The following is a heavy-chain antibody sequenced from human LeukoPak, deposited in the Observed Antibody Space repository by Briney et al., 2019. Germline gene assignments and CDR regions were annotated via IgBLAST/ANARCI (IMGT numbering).Heavy chain of an antibody. Sequence: SETLSLTCAVYGGSFSGYYWTWIRQPPGKGLEWIGEINHSGSTNYNPSLKSRVTIGVDTSKNQFSLRLSSVTAADTAVYYCARAHLQLALYAFDVLGRGTMVTVSS. CDR1: GGSFSGYY. V-gene: IGHV4-34*01. J-gene: IGHJ3*01. D-gene: IGHD2-8*01. CDR3: ARAHLQLALYAFDV. CDR2: INHSGST.